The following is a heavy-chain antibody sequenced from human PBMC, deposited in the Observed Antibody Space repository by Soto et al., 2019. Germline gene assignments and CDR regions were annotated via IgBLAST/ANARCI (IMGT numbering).Heavy chain of an antibody. CDR3: ARQERTGTTASFDY. D-gene: IGHD1-7*01. Sequence: SETLSLTCTVSGGSISSSSYYWGWIRQPPGKGLEWIGSIFYSGSTYYNPSLKSRVTISVDTSKNQFSLKLSSVTAADTAVYYCARQERTGTTASFDYWGQGTLVTAPQ. CDR1: GGSISSSSYY. J-gene: IGHJ4*02. V-gene: IGHV4-39*01. CDR2: IFYSGST.